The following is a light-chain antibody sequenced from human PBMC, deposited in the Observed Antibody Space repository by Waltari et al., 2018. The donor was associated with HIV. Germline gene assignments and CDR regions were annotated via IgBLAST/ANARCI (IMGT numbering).Light chain of an antibody. CDR3: SSYAGSTNRVV. J-gene: IGLJ2*01. CDR1: SSDVGAYDY. V-gene: IGLV2-8*01. CDR2: YVY. Sequence: QSALTQSPSASGSPGQAVTISCSGTSSDVGAYDYVSWYQQHTGQAPKLMIYYVYKRPSGVPHRFSGSKSGNTASLTVSWLQAEDEATYYCSSYAGSTNRVVFGGGTFLTVL.